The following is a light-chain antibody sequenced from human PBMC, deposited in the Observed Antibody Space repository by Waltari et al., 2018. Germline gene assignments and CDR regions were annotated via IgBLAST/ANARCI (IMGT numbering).Light chain of an antibody. Sequence: EIVMTQSPATLSVSPGERATLSCRASQSVSSNLAWYQQKPGQAPRPLIYGAATRATGFPARFSGSGSGTEFTLTISSLQSEDFAVYYCQQYNNWPRTFGQGTKVEI. CDR2: GAA. CDR3: QQYNNWPRT. CDR1: QSVSSN. V-gene: IGKV3-15*01. J-gene: IGKJ1*01.